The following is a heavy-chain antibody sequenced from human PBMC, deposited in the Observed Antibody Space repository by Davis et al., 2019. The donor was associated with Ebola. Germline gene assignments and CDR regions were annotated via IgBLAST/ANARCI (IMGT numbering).Heavy chain of an antibody. CDR2: IRSNANSYAT. D-gene: IGHD6-19*01. J-gene: IGHJ4*02. CDR3: SGRDSSGPDY. CDR1: GFTFSGSA. Sequence: GGSLRLSCAASGFTFSGSAMHWVRQAPGKGLEWVGRIRSNANSYATAYAASVKGRFTISRDDSKNTAYLQMNSLKTEDTAVYYCSGRDSSGPDYWGQGTLVTVSS. V-gene: IGHV3-73*01.